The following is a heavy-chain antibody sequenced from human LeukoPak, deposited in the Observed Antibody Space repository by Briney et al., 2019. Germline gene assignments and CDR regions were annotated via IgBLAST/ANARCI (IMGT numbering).Heavy chain of an antibody. Sequence: PSETLSLTCTVSGGSISSGGYYWSWIRQHPGKGLEWIGYIYYSGSTYYNPSLKSRVTISVDTPKNQFSLKLSSVTAADTAVYYCASGYYDYVWGSYRPPDWFDPWGQGTLVTVSS. CDR1: GGSISSGGYY. D-gene: IGHD3-16*02. J-gene: IGHJ5*02. V-gene: IGHV4-31*03. CDR3: ASGYYDYVWGSYRPPDWFDP. CDR2: IYYSGST.